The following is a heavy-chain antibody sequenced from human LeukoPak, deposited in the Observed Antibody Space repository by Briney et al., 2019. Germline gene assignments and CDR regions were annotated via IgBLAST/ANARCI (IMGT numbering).Heavy chain of an antibody. CDR1: GGSISSGDYY. J-gene: IGHJ4*02. Sequence: SETLSLTCTVSGGSISSGDYYWSWIRQPPGKGLEWIGYIYYSGSTYYNPSLKSRVTISVDTSKNQFSLKLSSVTAADTVVYYCARGPWISPFDYWGQGTLVTVPS. CDR3: ARGPWISPFDY. D-gene: IGHD5-12*01. V-gene: IGHV4-30-4*01. CDR2: IYYSGST.